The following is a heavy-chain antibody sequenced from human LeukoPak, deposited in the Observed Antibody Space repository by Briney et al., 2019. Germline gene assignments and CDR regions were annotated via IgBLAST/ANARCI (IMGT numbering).Heavy chain of an antibody. CDR3: AKDLPPGTVGFGY. V-gene: IGHV3-23*01. J-gene: IGHJ4*02. CDR1: GFTFSTSA. D-gene: IGHD1-7*01. Sequence: GGSLRLSCAASGFTFSTSAMSWVRQAPGKGLEWVSAISSSGGSTYYADSVRGRSTISRDNSKNTLFLLMNSLRAEDTAVYSCAKDLPPGTVGFGYWGQGTLVTVSS. CDR2: ISSSGGST.